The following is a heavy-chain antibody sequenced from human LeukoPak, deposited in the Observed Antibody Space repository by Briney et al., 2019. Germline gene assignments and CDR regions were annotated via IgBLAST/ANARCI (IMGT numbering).Heavy chain of an antibody. Sequence: SETLSLTCTVSGYSISSGYYWGWIRQPPGKGLEWIGSIYHSGSTYYNPSLKSRVTISVDTSKNQFSLKLSSVTAADTAVYYCARVSAMVRGVIEQYYSDYWGQGTLVTVSS. CDR2: IYHSGST. CDR3: ARVSAMVRGVIEQYYSDY. CDR1: GYSISSGYY. J-gene: IGHJ4*02. V-gene: IGHV4-38-2*02. D-gene: IGHD3-10*01.